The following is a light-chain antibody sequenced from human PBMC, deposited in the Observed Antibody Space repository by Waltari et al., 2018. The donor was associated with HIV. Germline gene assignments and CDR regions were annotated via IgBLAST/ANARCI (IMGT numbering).Light chain of an antibody. CDR2: WAS. CDR3: QQYYSPPYT. Sequence: EIVMTQSPDSLAVSLGERATINCKSSPTILYTYKNKDSLAWYQQRPGQPPKLLIYWASTRESGVPDRFTGSGSGTDFTLTISSLQAEDVAVYYCQQYYSPPYTFGQGTELQIK. V-gene: IGKV4-1*01. J-gene: IGKJ2*01. CDR1: PTILYTYKNKDS.